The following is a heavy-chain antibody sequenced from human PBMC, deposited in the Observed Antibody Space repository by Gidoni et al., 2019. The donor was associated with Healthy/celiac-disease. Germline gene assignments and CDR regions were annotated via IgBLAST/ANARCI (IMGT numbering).Heavy chain of an antibody. J-gene: IGHJ5*02. CDR1: GGSISSSSYY. Sequence: QLQLQESGPGLVKPSETLSLTCTVSGGSISSSSYYWGWIRQPPGKGLEWIGSIYYSASTYYNPSLKSRVTISVDTSKNQFSLKLSSVTAADTAVYYCAGDYGDYGGDWFDPWGQGTLVTVSS. V-gene: IGHV4-39*07. CDR3: AGDYGDYGGDWFDP. CDR2: IYYSAST. D-gene: IGHD4-17*01.